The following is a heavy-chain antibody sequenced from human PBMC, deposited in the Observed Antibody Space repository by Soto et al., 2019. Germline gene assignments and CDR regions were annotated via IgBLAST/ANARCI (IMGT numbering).Heavy chain of an antibody. V-gene: IGHV1-18*01. CDR3: ARDLRYGDPVYYFDY. Sequence: GASVKVSCKASGYTFTSYGISWVRQAPGQVLEWMGWISVYNANTNYVENLRERVTMTTDTSTSTVYMELRSLRSDDTAVYYCARDLRYGDPVYYFDYWGQGTLVTVSS. J-gene: IGHJ4*01. D-gene: IGHD4-17*01. CDR1: GYTFTSYG. CDR2: ISVYNANT.